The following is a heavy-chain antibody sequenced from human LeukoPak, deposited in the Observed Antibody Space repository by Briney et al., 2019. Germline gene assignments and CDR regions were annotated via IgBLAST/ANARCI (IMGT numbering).Heavy chain of an antibody. D-gene: IGHD1-7*01. CDR3: ARVELELFFRY. V-gene: IGHV4-39*07. CDR1: GGCISSSSYY. J-gene: IGHJ4*02. Sequence: SETLSLTCTVSGGCISSSSYYWGWIRQPPGKGLEWIGSIYYSGSTYYNPSLKSRVTISVDTSKNQFSLKLSSVTAADTAVYYCARVELELFFRYWGQGTLVTVSS. CDR2: IYYSGST.